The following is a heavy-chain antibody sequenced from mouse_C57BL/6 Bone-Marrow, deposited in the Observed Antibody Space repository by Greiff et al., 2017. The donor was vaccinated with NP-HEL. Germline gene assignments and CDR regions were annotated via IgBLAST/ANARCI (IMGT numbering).Heavy chain of an antibody. Sequence: VQLKQSGPELVKPGASVKIPCKASGYTFTDYNMDWVKQSHGKSLEWIGDINPNNGGTIYNQKFKGKATLTVDKSSSTAYMELRSLTSEDTAVYYCARNIYYGSSYAYYYAMDYWGQGTSVTVSS. CDR1: GYTFTDYN. D-gene: IGHD1-1*01. CDR3: ARNIYYGSSYAYYYAMDY. J-gene: IGHJ4*01. CDR2: INPNNGGT. V-gene: IGHV1-18*01.